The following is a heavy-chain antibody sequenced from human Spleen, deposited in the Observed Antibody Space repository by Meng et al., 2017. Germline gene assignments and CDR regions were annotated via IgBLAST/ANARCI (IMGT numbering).Heavy chain of an antibody. Sequence: ASVKVSCKASGGTFSRYDINWVRQATGQGLEWMGWMNPNSGNTGYAQKFQGRVTMTTDTSTSTAYMELRSLTYDDTAVYYCAREAQRINYDILDWGQGTLVTVSS. V-gene: IGHV1-8*01. CDR2: MNPNSGNT. D-gene: IGHD3-9*01. J-gene: IGHJ4*02. CDR1: GGTFSRYD. CDR3: AREAQRINYDILD.